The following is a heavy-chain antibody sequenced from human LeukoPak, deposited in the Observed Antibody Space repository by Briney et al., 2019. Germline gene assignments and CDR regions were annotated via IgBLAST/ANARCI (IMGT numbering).Heavy chain of an antibody. CDR3: ARDTRFLEWIQFDY. V-gene: IGHV3-7*01. CDR1: GFTFSSYW. J-gene: IGHJ4*02. Sequence: PGGSLRLSCAASGFTFSSYWMSWVRQAPGKGLEWVANIKQDGSEKYYVDSVKGRFTISRDNAKNSLYLQMNSLRAEDTAVYYCARDTRFLEWIQFDYWGQGTLVTVSS. CDR2: IKQDGSEK. D-gene: IGHD3-3*01.